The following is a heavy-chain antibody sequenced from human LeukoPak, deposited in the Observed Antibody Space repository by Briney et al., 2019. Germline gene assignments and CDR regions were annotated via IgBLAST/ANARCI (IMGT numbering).Heavy chain of an antibody. D-gene: IGHD1-26*01. J-gene: IGHJ3*02. CDR3: ARGPVGADDAFDI. CDR2: IYYSGST. Sequence: PSETLSLTCTVSGGSINGRTFYWAWIRQPPGTGLEWIGSIYYSGSTYYNPSLKSRVTISVDTSKNQFSLKLSSVTAADTAVYYCARGPVGADDAFDIWGQRTMVTVSS. CDR1: GGSINGRTFY. V-gene: IGHV4-39*07.